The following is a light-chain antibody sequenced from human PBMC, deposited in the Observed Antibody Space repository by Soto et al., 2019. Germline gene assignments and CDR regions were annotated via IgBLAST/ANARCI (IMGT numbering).Light chain of an antibody. CDR3: QHANSFPLT. CDR2: AAS. V-gene: IGKV1-12*01. CDR1: QAISSR. J-gene: IGKJ4*01. Sequence: DIQMTQSPSSVSASLGDRVTITCLASQAISSRLAWYQQKPGKAPKLLIYAASSLQSGVPSRFSGSGSGTDFTLTISSLQPEDFATDYSQHANSFPLTFGGGTMVEIK.